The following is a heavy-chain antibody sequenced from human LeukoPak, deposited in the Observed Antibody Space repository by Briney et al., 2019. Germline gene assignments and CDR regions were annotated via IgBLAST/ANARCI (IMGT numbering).Heavy chain of an antibody. CDR3: ARVSSGTGTGGGVDY. CDR1: GFTFSSYW. V-gene: IGHV3-21*01. D-gene: IGHD1-1*01. Sequence: GGSLRLSCAASGFTFSSYWMSWVRQAPGKGLEWVSSISSSSSYIYYADSVKGRFTISRDNAKNSLYLQMNSLSAEDTAVYYCARVSSGTGTGGGVDYWGQGTLVTVSS. CDR2: ISSSSSYI. J-gene: IGHJ4*02.